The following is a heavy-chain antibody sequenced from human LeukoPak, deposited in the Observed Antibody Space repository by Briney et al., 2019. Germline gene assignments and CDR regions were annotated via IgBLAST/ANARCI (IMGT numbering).Heavy chain of an antibody. V-gene: IGHV1-2*06. Sequence: ASVKVSCKASGYTFTGYYMHWVRQAPGQGLEWMGRINPNSGGTNYAQKFQGRVTITRDTSISTDYMELSRLRSDDTAVYYCARESSPSHCSGGSCYVDYWGQGTLVTVSS. D-gene: IGHD2-15*01. J-gene: IGHJ4*02. CDR3: ARESSPSHCSGGSCYVDY. CDR2: INPNSGGT. CDR1: GYTFTGYY.